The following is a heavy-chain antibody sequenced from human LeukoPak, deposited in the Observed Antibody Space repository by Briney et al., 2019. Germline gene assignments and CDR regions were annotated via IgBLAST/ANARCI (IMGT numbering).Heavy chain of an antibody. V-gene: IGHV1-2*02. D-gene: IGHD5-12*01. Sequence: ASVKVSCKASGGTFSSYAISWVRQATGQGLEWMGWINPNSGGTNYAQKFQGRVTMTRDTSISTAYMELSRLRSDDTAVYYCASKNSGYDYYFDYWGQGTLVTVSS. CDR1: GGTFSSYA. J-gene: IGHJ4*02. CDR3: ASKNSGYDYYFDY. CDR2: INPNSGGT.